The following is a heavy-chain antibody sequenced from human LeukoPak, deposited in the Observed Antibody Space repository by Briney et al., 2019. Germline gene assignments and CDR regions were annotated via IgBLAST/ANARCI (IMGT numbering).Heavy chain of an antibody. CDR2: INHSGST. CDR1: GGSISIYY. CDR3: ARAGPFAGSTVTSYYFDC. V-gene: IGHV4-34*01. J-gene: IGHJ4*02. Sequence: PSETLSLTCTVSGGSISIYYWSWIRQPPGKGLEWIGEINHSGSTNYNPSLKSRVTISVDTSKNQFSLKLSSVTAADTAVYYCARAGPFAGSTVTSYYFDCWGQGTLVTVSS. D-gene: IGHD4-17*01.